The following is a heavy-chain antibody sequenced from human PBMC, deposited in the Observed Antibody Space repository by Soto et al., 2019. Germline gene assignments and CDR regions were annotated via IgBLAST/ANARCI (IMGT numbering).Heavy chain of an antibody. J-gene: IGHJ4*02. V-gene: IGHV4-34*01. CDR3: ASYGDYVFDY. D-gene: IGHD4-17*01. Sequence: SETLSLTCAVYGGSFSGYYWSWIRQPPGKGLEWIGEINHSGSTNYNPSLKSRVTISVDTSKNQFSLKLSSMTAADTAVYYCASYGDYVFDYWGQGALVTVSS. CDR1: GGSFSGYY. CDR2: INHSGST.